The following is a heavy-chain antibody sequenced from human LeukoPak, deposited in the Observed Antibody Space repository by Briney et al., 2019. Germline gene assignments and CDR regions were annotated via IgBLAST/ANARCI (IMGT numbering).Heavy chain of an antibody. CDR1: GFTFSSYD. V-gene: IGHV3-13*04. D-gene: IGHD4/OR15-4a*01. CDR2: IGTSGDT. CDR3: ARGDYGNPPDF. Sequence: QPGGSLRLSCAASGFTFSSYDMHWVRQATGKGLEWVSVIGTSGDTYYPGSVKGRFTISRENAKNSLYLQMNSLGVGDTAVYYCARGDYGNPPDFWGQGTLVTVSS. J-gene: IGHJ4*02.